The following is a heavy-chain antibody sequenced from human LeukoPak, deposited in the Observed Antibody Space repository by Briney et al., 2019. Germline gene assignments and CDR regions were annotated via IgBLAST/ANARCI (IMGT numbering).Heavy chain of an antibody. Sequence: SETLSLTCTVSGGSISSVSYYWGWIRQPPGKGLEWIGNIYFSGTTYYDPSLKSRVTISVDTSKNQFSLKLSSVTAADTAVYYCARHPPALDYMDVWGKGTTVTVSS. CDR1: GGSISSVSYY. CDR2: IYFSGTT. V-gene: IGHV4-39*01. CDR3: ARHPPALDYMDV. J-gene: IGHJ6*03. D-gene: IGHD2-2*01.